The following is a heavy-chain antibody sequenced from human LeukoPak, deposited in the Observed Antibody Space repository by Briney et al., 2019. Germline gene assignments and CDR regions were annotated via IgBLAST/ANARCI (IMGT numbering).Heavy chain of an antibody. V-gene: IGHV1-8*01. CDR1: GYTFTSYD. Sequence: ASVKVSCKASGYTFTSYDINWVRQATGQGLEWMGWMNPNSGNTGYAQEFQGRVTMTRNTSISTAYMELSSLRSEDTAVYYCARGCFNFGGDCYSDYWGQGTLVTVSS. CDR3: ARGCFNFGGDCYSDY. J-gene: IGHJ4*02. CDR2: MNPNSGNT. D-gene: IGHD2-21*02.